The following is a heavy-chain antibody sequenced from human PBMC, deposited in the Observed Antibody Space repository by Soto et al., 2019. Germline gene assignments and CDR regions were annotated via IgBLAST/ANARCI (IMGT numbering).Heavy chain of an antibody. Sequence: GGSLRLSCAASGFTFSSYWMHWVRQTPGKGLAWVSRISGDGSGTSYADSVKGRFTISRDNAKNTLYLQMNSLRAEDTAVYHCTRGMTTVALFDYWGQGTLVTVSS. V-gene: IGHV3-74*01. CDR1: GFTFSSYW. D-gene: IGHD4-17*01. CDR2: ISGDGSGT. CDR3: TRGMTTVALFDY. J-gene: IGHJ4*02.